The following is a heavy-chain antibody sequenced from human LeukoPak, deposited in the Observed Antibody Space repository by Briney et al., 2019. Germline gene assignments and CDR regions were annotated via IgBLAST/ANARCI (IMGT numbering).Heavy chain of an antibody. J-gene: IGHJ4*02. CDR2: IYYSGST. CDR1: GVSVSIYY. Sequence: PSETLSLTCTVSGVSVSIYYWSWIRQPPGKGLEWIGYIYYSGSTNYNPSLKSRVTISVDTSKNQFSLKLSSVTAADTAVYYCARGWSRSSADYWGQGTLVTVSS. D-gene: IGHD6-6*01. CDR3: ARGWSRSSADY. V-gene: IGHV4-59*02.